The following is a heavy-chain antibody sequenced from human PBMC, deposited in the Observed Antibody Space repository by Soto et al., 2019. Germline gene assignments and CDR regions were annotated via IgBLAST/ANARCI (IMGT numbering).Heavy chain of an antibody. D-gene: IGHD2-15*01. V-gene: IGHV4-30-4*01. J-gene: IGHJ5*01. CDR2: IYKSTTT. CDR1: GDSLSTFDYF. Sequence: QVHLLEAGPGLVKPSQTLSLTCSVSGDSLSTFDYFWAWIRQPPGQALEYIGYIYKSTTTYYNPSFGRRVAISLDTAKSPFSLHVASVTAAVTAVYFCARGRYCLSGRCFPNWYDSWGQGTLVTVS. CDR3: ARGRYCLSGRCFPNWYDS.